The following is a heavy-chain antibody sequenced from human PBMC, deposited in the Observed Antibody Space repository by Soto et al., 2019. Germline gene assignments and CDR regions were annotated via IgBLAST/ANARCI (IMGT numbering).Heavy chain of an antibody. V-gene: IGHV3-7*03. D-gene: IGHD2-2*02. CDR3: ARDLPGYCTTTDCYSYFDY. CDR2: IQQDGSEK. Sequence: GGSLRLSCAVSGFTFTSYSMSWVRQAPGEGLEWVANIQQDGSEKYDVDSVKGRFTISRDNAKNSLYLQMNSLRAEDTAVYYCARDLPGYCTTTDCYSYFDYWGQGTLVTVSS. J-gene: IGHJ4*02. CDR1: GFTFTSYS.